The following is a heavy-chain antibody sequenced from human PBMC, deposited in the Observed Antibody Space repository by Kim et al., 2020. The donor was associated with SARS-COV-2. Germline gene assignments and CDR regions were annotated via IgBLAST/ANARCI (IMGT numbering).Heavy chain of an antibody. CDR3: ARALVHRDDT. D-gene: IGHD2-2*01. J-gene: IGHJ5*02. V-gene: IGHV1-3*01. CDR2: GNR. Sequence: GNRRYPQKFQGRVTFIRDTSANTVYMELSGLRSEDTAVYFCARALVHRDDTWGQGTLVTVSS.